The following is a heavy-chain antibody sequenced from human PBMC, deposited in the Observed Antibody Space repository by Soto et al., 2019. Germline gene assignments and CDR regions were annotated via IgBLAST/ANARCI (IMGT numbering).Heavy chain of an antibody. CDR2: IFYSGST. CDR3: ACIFSGGYSYGFYYDAFDI. V-gene: IGHV4-39*01. J-gene: IGHJ3*02. Sequence: SETLSLTCTVSGGSISSSSYYWGWIRQPPGKGLEWIGSIFYSGSTYYNPSLKSRVTISVDTSKNQFSLKLSSVTAADTAVYYCACIFSGGYSYGFYYDAFDIWGQGTMVTVSS. CDR1: GGSISSSSYY. D-gene: IGHD5-18*01.